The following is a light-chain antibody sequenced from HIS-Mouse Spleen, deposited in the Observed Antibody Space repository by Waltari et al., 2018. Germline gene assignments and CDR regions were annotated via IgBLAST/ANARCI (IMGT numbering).Light chain of an antibody. V-gene: IGLV3-10*01. CDR1: ALPKKY. CDR3: YSTDSSGNHNWV. Sequence: SYELTQPPSVSVSPGQTARITCSGDALPKKYAYWYQQKSGQAPVLVIYEDSKRPSGIPGRFSGSRSGTMATLTISGAQVEDEADYYCYSTDSSGNHNWVFGGGTKLTVL. J-gene: IGLJ3*02. CDR2: EDS.